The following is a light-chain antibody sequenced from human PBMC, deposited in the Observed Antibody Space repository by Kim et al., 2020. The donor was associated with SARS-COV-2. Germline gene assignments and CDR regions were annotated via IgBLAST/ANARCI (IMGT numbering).Light chain of an antibody. Sequence: QRGTIACTGSSANIGTGYDVNWYQQLPGTAPKLLIYGKTNRPSGVPDRFSGSKSGTSASLAITGLQAEDEAYYYCQSYDRGLSGRVFGGGTKLTVL. CDR3: QSYDRGLSGRV. CDR1: SANIGTGYD. V-gene: IGLV1-40*01. CDR2: GKT. J-gene: IGLJ2*01.